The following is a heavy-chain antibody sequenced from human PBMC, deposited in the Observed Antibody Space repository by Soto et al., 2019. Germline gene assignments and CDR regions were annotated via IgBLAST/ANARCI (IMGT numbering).Heavy chain of an antibody. CDR2: IYYSGST. CDR1: GGSISSYY. CDR3: ARVRYYDFWSGYYAYYYYMDV. Sequence: SETLSLTCTVSGGSISSYYWSCIRQPPGKGLEWIGYIYYSGSTNYNPSLKSRVTISVDTSKNQFSLKLSSVTAADTAVYYCARVRYYDFWSGYYAYYYYMDVWGKGTTVTVSS. J-gene: IGHJ6*03. D-gene: IGHD3-3*01. V-gene: IGHV4-59*01.